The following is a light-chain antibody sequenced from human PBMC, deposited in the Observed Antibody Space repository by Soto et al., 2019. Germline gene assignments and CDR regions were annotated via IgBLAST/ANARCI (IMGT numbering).Light chain of an antibody. CDR2: DVN. J-gene: IGLJ3*02. Sequence: QSVLTQPRSVSGSPGQSVTISCTGNSSDVGNYNYVSWYQQHPGKAPKLMIYDVNKRPSGVPDRFSGSKSGNTASLTISGLQADDEADYYCCSYAGSYTLVFGGGTKLTVL. CDR1: SSDVGNYNY. V-gene: IGLV2-11*01. CDR3: CSYAGSYTLV.